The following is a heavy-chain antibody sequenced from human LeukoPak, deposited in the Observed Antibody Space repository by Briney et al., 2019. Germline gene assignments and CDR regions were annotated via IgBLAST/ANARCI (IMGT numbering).Heavy chain of an antibody. V-gene: IGHV4-34*01. CDR2: INDSGNT. J-gene: IGHJ4*02. CDR3: ARQGQISAFDI. CDR1: VGSFSGYH. Sequence: SETLSLTCAVCVGSFSGYHWSWIRQPPGKGLEWIGEINDSGNTNYKSSLKSRVTISADRSKNQFSLKMTSVTAADTAVYYCARQGQISAFDIWGQGNLVIVSS. D-gene: IGHD3-16*02.